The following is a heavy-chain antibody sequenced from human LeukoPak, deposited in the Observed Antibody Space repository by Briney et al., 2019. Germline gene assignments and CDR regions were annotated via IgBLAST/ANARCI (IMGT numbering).Heavy chain of an antibody. CDR1: GFTFSGYG. CDR3: AKGDYYYYGMDV. J-gene: IGHJ6*02. CDR2: ISYDGSNK. Sequence: GGSLRLSCAASGFTFSGYGMHWVRQAPGKGLEWVALISYDGSNKYYADSVKGRFTISRDNSKKTVYLQMNSLRAEDTAVYYCAKGDYYYYGMDVWGQGTTVTVSS. V-gene: IGHV3-30*18.